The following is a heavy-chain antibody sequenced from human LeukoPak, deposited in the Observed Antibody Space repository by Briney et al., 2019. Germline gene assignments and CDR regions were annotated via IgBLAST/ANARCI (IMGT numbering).Heavy chain of an antibody. Sequence: GTSLRLSCAASGFTFSSYGIHCVRQAPGKGRGWVAVISYDGSNKYYADSVKGRFSISRENSKNTLYLQMSSLRAEDTAVYYCARDSRFLEWLLPPLVGMDVWGRGTTVTVSS. V-gene: IGHV3-30-3*01. CDR1: GFTFSSYG. J-gene: IGHJ6*02. D-gene: IGHD3-3*01. CDR3: ARDSRFLEWLLPPLVGMDV. CDR2: ISYDGSNK.